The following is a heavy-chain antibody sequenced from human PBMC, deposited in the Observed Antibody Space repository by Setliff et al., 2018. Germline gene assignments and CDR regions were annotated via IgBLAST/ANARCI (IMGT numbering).Heavy chain of an antibody. J-gene: IGHJ6*03. V-gene: IGHV4-34*01. CDR1: GESFSGYY. D-gene: IGHD6-19*01. CDR2: INHSGST. CDR3: AREQWLDPPGYYYMDV. Sequence: SETLSLTCAVYGESFSGYYWSWIRQPPGKGLEWIGEINHSGSTSYNPSLKSRVTISVDTSKKQFSLKLNSVTAADMAVYYCAREQWLDPPGYYYMDVWAKGTTVTVSS.